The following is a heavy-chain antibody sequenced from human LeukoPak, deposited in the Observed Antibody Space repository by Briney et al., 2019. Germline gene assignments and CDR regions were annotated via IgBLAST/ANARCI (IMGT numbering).Heavy chain of an antibody. CDR1: GFTLSNNA. Sequence: GRSLRLSCAASGFTLSNNAMHWVRQAPGKGLEWVAVISYDGTNKYYADSVKGRLTISRDNSKNTLHLQMNSLRAEDTAVYYCARGPRMGVTYYDYYMDVWGKGTTVTVSS. V-gene: IGHV3-30-3*01. J-gene: IGHJ6*03. CDR2: ISYDGTNK. D-gene: IGHD1-26*01. CDR3: ARGPRMGVTYYDYYMDV.